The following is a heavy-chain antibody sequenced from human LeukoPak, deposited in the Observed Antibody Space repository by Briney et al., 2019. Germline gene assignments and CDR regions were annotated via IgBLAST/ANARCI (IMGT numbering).Heavy chain of an antibody. J-gene: IGHJ5*02. CDR2: INPNSGGT. D-gene: IGHD3-3*01. V-gene: IGHV1-2*07. CDR3: ARWYYDFWSGHENNWFDP. Sequence: ASVKVCCKASGYTFTGHYMHWVRQAPGQGLEWMGWINPNSGGTNFAHNFQGRVTMTRDASISTTYMELSSLTSDDTAVYYCARWYYDFWSGHENNWFDPWGQGTLVTVSS. CDR1: GYTFTGHY.